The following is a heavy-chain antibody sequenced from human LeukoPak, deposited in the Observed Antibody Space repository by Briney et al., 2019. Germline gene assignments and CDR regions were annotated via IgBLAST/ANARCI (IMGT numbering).Heavy chain of an antibody. Sequence: PGGSLRLSCAASGITFSSYAMSWVRQAPGKGLEWVSAISGSGGSTYYADSVKGRFTISRDNSKNTLYLQMNSLRAEDTAVYYCAKDYYDSSGYIFDYWGQGTLVTVSS. CDR1: GITFSSYA. CDR2: ISGSGGST. J-gene: IGHJ4*02. D-gene: IGHD3-22*01. CDR3: AKDYYDSSGYIFDY. V-gene: IGHV3-23*01.